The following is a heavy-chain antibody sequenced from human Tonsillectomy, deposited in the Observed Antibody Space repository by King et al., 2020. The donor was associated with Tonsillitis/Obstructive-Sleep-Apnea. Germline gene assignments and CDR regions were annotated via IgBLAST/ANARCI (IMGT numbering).Heavy chain of an antibody. Sequence: VQLVESGGGVVQPGRSLRLSCAASGFTFSSYGMHWVRQAPGKGLEWVAVIWYDGSNKYYADSVKGRFTISRDNSKNTLYLQMNSLRAEDTAVYYCARGPGWELPEYFQHWGQGTLVTVSS. V-gene: IGHV3-33*01. D-gene: IGHD1-26*01. CDR1: GFTFSSYG. CDR3: ARGPGWELPEYFQH. CDR2: IWYDGSNK. J-gene: IGHJ1*01.